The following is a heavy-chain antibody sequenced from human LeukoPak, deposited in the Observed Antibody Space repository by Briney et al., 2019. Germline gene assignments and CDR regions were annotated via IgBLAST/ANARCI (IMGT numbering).Heavy chain of an antibody. CDR3: ACFYGSGSYYNFLFDY. Sequence: GGSLRLSCAASGFTFSSYEMNWVRQAPGRGLEWVSYISSSGRTRYYADSVKGRFTISRDNAKNSLYLQMNSLRAEDTAVYYCACFYGSGSYYNFLFDYWGQGTLVTVSS. CDR2: ISSSGRTR. CDR1: GFTFSSYE. D-gene: IGHD3-10*01. J-gene: IGHJ4*02. V-gene: IGHV3-48*03.